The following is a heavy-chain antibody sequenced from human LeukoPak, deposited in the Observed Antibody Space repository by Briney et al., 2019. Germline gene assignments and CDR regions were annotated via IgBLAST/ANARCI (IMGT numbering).Heavy chain of an antibody. J-gene: IGHJ4*02. CDR3: AMGQYYDYVWGSYRYPHFDD. CDR2: IIPIFGTA. Sequence: LVKVSCKASGGTFSSYAISWVRQAPGQGLEWMGGIIPIFGTANYAQKFQGRVTITADESTSTAYMELSSLRSEDTAVYYCAMGQYYDYVWGSYRYPHFDDWGQGTLVTVSS. D-gene: IGHD3-16*02. V-gene: IGHV1-69*13. CDR1: GGTFSSYA.